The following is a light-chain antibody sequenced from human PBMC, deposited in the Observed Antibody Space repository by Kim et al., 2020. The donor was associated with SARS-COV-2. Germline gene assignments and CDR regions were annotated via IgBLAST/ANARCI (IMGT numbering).Light chain of an antibody. Sequence: DIQMTQSPSTLSASVGDRVTITCRASQTISSWLAWYQQKPEKAPNLLIYKASSLESGVPSRFSGSGSGTEFTLTISSLQPDDFATYYCQQYNTYPWTFGQGTKVDIK. CDR3: QQYNTYPWT. CDR2: KAS. J-gene: IGKJ1*01. CDR1: QTISSW. V-gene: IGKV1-5*03.